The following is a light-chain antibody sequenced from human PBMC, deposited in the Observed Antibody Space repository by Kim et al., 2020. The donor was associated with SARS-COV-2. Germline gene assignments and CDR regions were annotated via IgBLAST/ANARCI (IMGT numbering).Light chain of an antibody. Sequence: PPPSSSFPPGQRVTISCSGSSSNIGSNTVNWYQQLPGTAPKLFIYSNNQRPSGVPDRFSASKSGTSASLAISCLQSEDEATYYCVAWDDSLNGRVFGGGTQLTVL. V-gene: IGLV1-44*01. J-gene: IGLJ2*01. CDR3: VAWDDSLNGRV. CDR2: SNN. CDR1: SSNIGSNT.